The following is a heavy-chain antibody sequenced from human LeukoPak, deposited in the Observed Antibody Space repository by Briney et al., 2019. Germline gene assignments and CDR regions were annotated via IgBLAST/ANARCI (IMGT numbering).Heavy chain of an antibody. V-gene: IGHV3-9*01. CDR2: ISWNSANI. D-gene: IGHD3-22*01. J-gene: IGHJ4*02. CDR3: ALISDHYDSSGYLEGY. CDR1: GFTFSDYY. Sequence: GGSLRLSCAASGFTFSDYYMSWIRQAPGKGLEWVSGISWNSANIGYADSVKGRFTISRDNARNSLYLQMNSLRAEDTALYYCALISDHYDSSGYLEGYWGQGTLVTVSS.